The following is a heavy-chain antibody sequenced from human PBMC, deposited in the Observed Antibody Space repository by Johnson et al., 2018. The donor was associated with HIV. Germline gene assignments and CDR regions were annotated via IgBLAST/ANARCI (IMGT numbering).Heavy chain of an antibody. V-gene: IGHV3-33*06. CDR1: GFTFSSYG. CDR2: IWYDGSNK. J-gene: IGHJ3*02. CDR3: AKFRDAFDI. Sequence: MQLVESGGGVVQPGGSLRLSCAASGFTFSSYGMHWVRQAPGKGLEWVAVIWYDGSNKYYADSVKGRFTISRDNSKNTLYLQMNSLRAEDTAVYYCAKFRDAFDIWGQGTMVTVSS.